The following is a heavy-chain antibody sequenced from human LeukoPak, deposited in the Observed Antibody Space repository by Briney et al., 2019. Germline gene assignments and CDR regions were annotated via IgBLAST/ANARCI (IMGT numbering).Heavy chain of an antibody. CDR3: ASEQDYYDSSGYYHGPYGFRY. V-gene: IGHV4-61*02. CDR2: IYTSGST. CDR1: GGSISSGSYY. J-gene: IGHJ4*02. D-gene: IGHD3-22*01. Sequence: SQTLSLTCTVSGGSISSGSYYWSWIRQPAGKGLEWIGRIYTSGSTNYNPSLKSRVTISVDTSNNQLSLKLSSVTAADTAVYYCASEQDYYDSSGYYHGPYGFRYWGQGTLVTVSS.